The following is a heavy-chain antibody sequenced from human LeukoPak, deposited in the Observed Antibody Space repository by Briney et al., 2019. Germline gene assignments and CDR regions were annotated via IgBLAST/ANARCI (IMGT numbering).Heavy chain of an antibody. D-gene: IGHD3-10*01. J-gene: IGHJ4*02. CDR2: IYTSGST. Sequence: SETLSLTCTVSGGSISSYYWSWIRQPAGKGLEWIGRIYTSGSTNYNPSLKSRVTMSVDTSKNQFSLNLRSVTAADTAVYYCSTGMLRGLAPVFLDYWGQGTLVTVSS. V-gene: IGHV4-4*07. CDR1: GGSISSYY. CDR3: STGMLRGLAPVFLDY.